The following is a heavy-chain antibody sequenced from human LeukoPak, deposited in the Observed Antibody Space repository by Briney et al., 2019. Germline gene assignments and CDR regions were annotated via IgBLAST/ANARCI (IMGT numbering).Heavy chain of an antibody. CDR3: ARLDAYSSGWYEALYYLDY. V-gene: IGHV4-39*01. J-gene: IGHJ4*02. CDR2: IYYSGST. D-gene: IGHD6-19*01. Sequence: SETLSLTCTVSGGSISSSSYYWGWIRQPPGKGLEWIGSIYYSGSTYYNPSLKSRVTISVDTSKNQFSLKLSSVTAADTAVYYCARLDAYSSGWYEALYYLDYWGQGTLVTVSS. CDR1: GGSISSSSYY.